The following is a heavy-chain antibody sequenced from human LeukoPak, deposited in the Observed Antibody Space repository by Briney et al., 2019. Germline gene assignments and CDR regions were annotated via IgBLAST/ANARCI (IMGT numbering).Heavy chain of an antibody. Sequence: GGSLRLSCAASGFTFSSYGMHWVRQAPGKGLDWLAVISSDGSKNYYADSVKGRFTISRDNSKNTLYLQMNSLRTEDTAVYYCAKSPDDCTRIDYWGQGTLVTVSS. CDR2: ISSDGSKN. CDR1: GFTFSSYG. D-gene: IGHD2-8*01. CDR3: AKSPDDCTRIDY. V-gene: IGHV3-30*18. J-gene: IGHJ4*02.